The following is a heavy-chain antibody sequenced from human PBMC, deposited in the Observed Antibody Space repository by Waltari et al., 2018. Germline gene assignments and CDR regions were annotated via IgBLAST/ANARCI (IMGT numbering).Heavy chain of an antibody. CDR3: AKTHPGIAVAGYNWFYP. J-gene: IGHJ5*02. Sequence: EVQLLESGGGLVQPGGSLRLSCAASGFTFSSYAMSWVRQAPGKGLEWVSAISGSGGSTYYAESVKCRFTSSRDNSKNTLYLQMNSLRAEDTAVYYCAKTHPGIAVAGYNWFYPWGQGTLVTVSS. CDR1: GFTFSSYA. CDR2: ISGSGGST. D-gene: IGHD6-19*01. V-gene: IGHV3-23*01.